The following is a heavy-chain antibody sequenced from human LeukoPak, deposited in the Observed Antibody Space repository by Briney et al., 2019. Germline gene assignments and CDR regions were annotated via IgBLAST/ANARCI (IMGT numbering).Heavy chain of an antibody. CDR2: INHSGST. V-gene: IGHV4-34*01. CDR3: ATGSDTAMVIPEMDWYFDL. D-gene: IGHD5-18*01. J-gene: IGHJ2*01. Sequence: PSETLSLTCAVYGGSFSGYYWSWIRQPPGKGLEWIGEINHSGSTNYNPSLKSRVTISVDTSKNQFSLKLSSVTAADTAVYYCATGSDTAMVIPEMDWYFDLWGRGTLVTVSS. CDR1: GGSFSGYY.